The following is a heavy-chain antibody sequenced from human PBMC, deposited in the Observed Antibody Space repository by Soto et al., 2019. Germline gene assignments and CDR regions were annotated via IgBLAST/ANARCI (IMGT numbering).Heavy chain of an antibody. D-gene: IGHD6-19*01. CDR2: ISGSGGST. J-gene: IGHJ4*02. CDR1: GFTFSSYA. Sequence: GGSLRLSCAASGFTFSSYAMSWVRQAPGKGLEWVSAISGSGGSTYYADSVKGRFTISRDNSKNTLYLQMNSLRAEDTAVYYCAKDSPQMYYSSGWYSFDYWGQGTLVTVSS. CDR3: AKDSPQMYYSSGWYSFDY. V-gene: IGHV3-23*01.